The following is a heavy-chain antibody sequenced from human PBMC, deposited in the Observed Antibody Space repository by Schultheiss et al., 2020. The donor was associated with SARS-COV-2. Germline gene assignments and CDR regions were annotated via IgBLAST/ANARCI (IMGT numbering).Heavy chain of an antibody. CDR2: ISSSGSTI. Sequence: GGSLRLSCAASGFTFSSYAMSWVRQAPGKGLEWVSYISSSGSTIYYADSVKGRFTISRDNAKNSLYLQMNSLRAEDTAVYYCARDLRFLEWLYHYYMDVWGKGTTVTVSS. D-gene: IGHD3-3*01. CDR1: GFTFSSYA. CDR3: ARDLRFLEWLYHYYMDV. V-gene: IGHV3-48*04. J-gene: IGHJ6*03.